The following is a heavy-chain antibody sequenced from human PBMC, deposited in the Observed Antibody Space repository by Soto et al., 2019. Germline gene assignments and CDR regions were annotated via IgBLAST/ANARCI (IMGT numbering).Heavy chain of an antibody. V-gene: IGHV1-3*01. CDR1: GYTFTSYA. CDR2: INAGNGNT. D-gene: IGHD6-13*01. Sequence: QVPLVQSGAEVKKPGASVKVSCKASGYTFTSYAMHWVRQAPGQRLEWMGWINAGNGNTKYSQKFQGRVTITRDTSASTAYMELSSLRSEDTAVYYCARVRRIAAAGTFWFDPWGQGTLVTVSS. CDR3: ARVRRIAAAGTFWFDP. J-gene: IGHJ5*02.